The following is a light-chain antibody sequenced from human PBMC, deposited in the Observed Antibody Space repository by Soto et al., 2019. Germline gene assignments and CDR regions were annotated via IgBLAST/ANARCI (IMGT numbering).Light chain of an antibody. CDR1: QSVSSY. V-gene: IGKV3-11*01. CDR2: DAS. Sequence: EIVLTQSPATLSLSPGERATLSCRASQSVSSYLAWYQQKPGQAPRLLIYDASNRATGIPARFSGSGSGTAFTLNISRLEPEYFAVCYGQQRSNWRLTFRRSTGLEI. CDR3: QQRSNWRLT. J-gene: IGKJ5*01.